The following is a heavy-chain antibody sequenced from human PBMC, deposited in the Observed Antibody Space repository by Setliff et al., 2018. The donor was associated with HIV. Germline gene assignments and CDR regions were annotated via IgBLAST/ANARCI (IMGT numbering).Heavy chain of an antibody. V-gene: IGHV3-7*01. D-gene: IGHD3-22*01. CDR2: INQNGREK. J-gene: IGHJ4*02. CDR1: GGSISSSSYY. CDR3: AGSRGYFVKAD. Sequence: PSETLSLTCTVSGGSISSSSYYWDWIRQPPGKGLEWVANINQNGREKYYVDSVKGRFTISRDNAKNSLYLQMNSLRGEDTAVYYCAGSRGYFVKADWGQGTLVTVSS.